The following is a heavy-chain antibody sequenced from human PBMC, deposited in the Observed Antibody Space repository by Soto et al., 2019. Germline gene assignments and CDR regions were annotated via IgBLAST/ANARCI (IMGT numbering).Heavy chain of an antibody. CDR2: MYYSGTT. CDR1: GGSISSGDYF. CDR3: ARGGRYGYGVDY. Sequence: QVQLQESGPGLVKPSQTLSLTCTVSGGSISSGDYFWSWIRQSPGKGLESIAYMYYSGTTYYNPSLKSRVTISIDTSKNQFSLKLTSVTAADTAVYYCARGGRYGYGVDYWGQGTLVTVS. J-gene: IGHJ4*02. V-gene: IGHV4-30-4*01. D-gene: IGHD5-18*01.